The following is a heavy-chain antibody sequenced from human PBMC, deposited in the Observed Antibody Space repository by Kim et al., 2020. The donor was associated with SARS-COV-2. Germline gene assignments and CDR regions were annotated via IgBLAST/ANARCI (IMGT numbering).Heavy chain of an antibody. CDR1: GFSFSDYY. CDR2: INSVGSST. Sequence: GGSLRLSCAASGFSFSDYYMTWIRQAPGKGLEWVASINSVGSSTDHADSVNGRITISRDAAKSSVSLQMNSLTPEDTAVYYCVRAPSNWGQGTLVTVSS. J-gene: IGHJ4*02. V-gene: IGHV3-11*01. CDR3: VRAPSN.